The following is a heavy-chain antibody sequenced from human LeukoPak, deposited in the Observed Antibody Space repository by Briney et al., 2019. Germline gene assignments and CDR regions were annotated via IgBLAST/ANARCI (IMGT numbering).Heavy chain of an antibody. CDR2: IKQDGSEK. CDR3: ARDSTYCGGDCYYRFEYFQH. CDR1: GFTFSSYW. D-gene: IGHD2-21*02. Sequence: GGSLRLSCAASGFTFSSYWMSWVRQAPGKGLEWVANIKQDGSEKYYVDSVKGRFTISRDNAKNSLYLQMNSLRAEDTAVYYCARDSTYCGGDCYYRFEYFQHWGQGTLVTVSS. J-gene: IGHJ1*01. V-gene: IGHV3-7*01.